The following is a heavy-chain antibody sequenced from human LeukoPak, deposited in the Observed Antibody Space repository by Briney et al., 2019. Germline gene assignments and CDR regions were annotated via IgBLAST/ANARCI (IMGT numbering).Heavy chain of an antibody. J-gene: IGHJ4*02. D-gene: IGHD6-13*01. Sequence: SETLSLTCAVYGGSFSGYYWSWIRQPPGKGLEWIGEINHSGSTNYNPSLKSRVTISVDTSKNQFSLKLSSVTAADTAVYYCARTVGSRVAAAGTPPYFDYWGQGTLVTVSS. V-gene: IGHV4-34*01. CDR2: INHSGST. CDR3: ARTVGSRVAAAGTPPYFDY. CDR1: GGSFSGYY.